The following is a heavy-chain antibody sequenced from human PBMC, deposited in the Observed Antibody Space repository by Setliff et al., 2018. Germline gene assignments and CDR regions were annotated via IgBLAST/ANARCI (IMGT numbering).Heavy chain of an antibody. CDR2: INQDGSGK. V-gene: IGHV3-7*01. CDR3: SRQLGD. Sequence: GGSLRLSCAASGITFKNAWMTWVRQSPGRGLEWVANINQDGSGKFYVDSVKGRFTISRDNAKNSLSLQMNSLRAEDTSVYYCSRQLGDWGQGTPVTVSS. J-gene: IGHJ4*02. CDR1: GITFKNAW. D-gene: IGHD3-16*01.